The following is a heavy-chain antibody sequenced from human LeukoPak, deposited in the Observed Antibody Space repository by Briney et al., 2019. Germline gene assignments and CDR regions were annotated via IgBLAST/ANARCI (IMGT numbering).Heavy chain of an antibody. CDR1: GYTFTGYY. Sequence: ASVKVSCKASGYTFTGYYMHWVRQAPGQGLEWMGWINPNSGGTNYAQKLQGRVTMTRDTSISSAYMELSRLRSDDTAVYYCARSRDKWSYGGEGDYWGQGTLVTVSS. J-gene: IGHJ4*02. V-gene: IGHV1-2*02. D-gene: IGHD4-23*01. CDR3: ARSRDKWSYGGEGDY. CDR2: INPNSGGT.